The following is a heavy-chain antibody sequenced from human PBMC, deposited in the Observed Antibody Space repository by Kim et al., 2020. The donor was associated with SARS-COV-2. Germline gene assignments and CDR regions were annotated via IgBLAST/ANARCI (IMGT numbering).Heavy chain of an antibody. CDR1: GYSFSNYA. CDR3: ARAIFEYSSSDYGMDV. D-gene: IGHD6-6*01. J-gene: IGHJ6*02. V-gene: IGHV7-4-1*02. Sequence: ASVKVYCKASGYSFSNYAMNWVRQAPGQGLEWMGWINTNTGNPTYAQVFTGRFVLSVDTSVSTAYLQISSLKAEDSAVYYCARAIFEYSSSDYGMDVWGQ. CDR2: INTNTGNP.